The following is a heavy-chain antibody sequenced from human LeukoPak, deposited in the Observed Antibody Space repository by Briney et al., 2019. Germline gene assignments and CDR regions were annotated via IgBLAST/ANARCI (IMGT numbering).Heavy chain of an antibody. Sequence: GGSLRLSCAAAGSTFSSYAMHWVRQAPGKGLEWVAVISYDGSNKYYADSVKGRFTISRDNSKNTLYLQMNSLRAEDTAVYYCARISGSFVDYWGQGTLVTVSS. V-gene: IGHV3-30-3*01. J-gene: IGHJ4*02. CDR2: ISYDGSNK. CDR1: GSTFSSYA. CDR3: ARISGSFVDY. D-gene: IGHD1-26*01.